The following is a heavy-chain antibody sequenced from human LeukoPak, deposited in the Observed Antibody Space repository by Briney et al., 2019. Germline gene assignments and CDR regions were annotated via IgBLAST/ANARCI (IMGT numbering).Heavy chain of an antibody. Sequence: SETLSLTCTVSGGSISSYYWSWIRQPPGKGLGWIGYIYYSGSTNYNPSLKSRVTISVDTSKNQFSLKLSSVTAADTAVYYCARGVRGLVLRGRYYFDYWGQGTLVTVSS. CDR2: IYYSGST. CDR3: ARGVRGLVLRGRYYFDY. J-gene: IGHJ4*02. CDR1: GGSISSYY. D-gene: IGHD6-19*01. V-gene: IGHV4-59*01.